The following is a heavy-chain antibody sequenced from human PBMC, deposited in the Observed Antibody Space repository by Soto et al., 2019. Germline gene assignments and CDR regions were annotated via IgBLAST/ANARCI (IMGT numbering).Heavy chain of an antibody. D-gene: IGHD3-10*01. CDR3: AKDRRITMVRGVIGSWGY. CDR2: ISGSGGST. V-gene: IGHV3-23*01. J-gene: IGHJ4*02. CDR1: GFTFSSYA. Sequence: EVQLLESGGGLVQPGGSLRLSCVASGFTFSSYAMSWVRQAPGKGLEWVSAISGSGGSTYYADSVKGRFTISRDNSKNTLYLQMNSLRAEDTAVYYCAKDRRITMVRGVIGSWGYWGQGTLVTVSS.